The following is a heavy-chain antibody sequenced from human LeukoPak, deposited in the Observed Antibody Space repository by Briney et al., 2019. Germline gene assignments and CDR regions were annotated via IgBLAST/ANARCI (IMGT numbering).Heavy chain of an antibody. V-gene: IGHV4-59*08. CDR3: ARGGVTTSDY. J-gene: IGHJ4*02. Sequence: SETLSLTCTVSGGSISSYYWSWIRQPPGKGLEWIGYIYYSGSTNYNPSLKSRVTISVDTSKNQFSLKLSSVTAADTAVYYCARGGVTTSDYWGQGTLVTVSS. CDR1: GGSISSYY. D-gene: IGHD4-17*01. CDR2: IYYSGST.